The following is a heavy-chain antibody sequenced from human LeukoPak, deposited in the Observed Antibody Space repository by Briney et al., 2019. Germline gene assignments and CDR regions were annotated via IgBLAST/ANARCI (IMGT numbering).Heavy chain of an antibody. J-gene: IGHJ5*02. CDR3: ARERASNNYYNYFDP. V-gene: IGHV4-34*01. D-gene: IGHD1-1*01. Sequence: SETLSLTCAVYGDSFNEYYWSWVRQPPGKALDWIGEINHSGSTNYNPSLKSRVTISVDKSLRQFFLRLSPVIAADTAVYYCARERASNNYYNYFDPWGQGTQVTVSS. CDR2: INHSGST. CDR1: GDSFNEYY.